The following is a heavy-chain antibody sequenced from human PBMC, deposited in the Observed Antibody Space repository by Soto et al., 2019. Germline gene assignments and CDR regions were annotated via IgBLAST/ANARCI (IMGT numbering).Heavy chain of an antibody. CDR2: IYYSGST. Sequence: PSETLSLTCTVSGGSISSSSYYWGWIRQPPGKGLEWIGSIYYSGSTYYNPSLKSRVTISVDTSKNKLSMKLRSVTAADTAVYYCATTYYGSGIKSYYYYGMDVWGQGTTVTVSS. D-gene: IGHD3-10*01. CDR3: ATTYYGSGIKSYYYYGMDV. J-gene: IGHJ6*02. V-gene: IGHV4-39*01. CDR1: GGSISSSSYY.